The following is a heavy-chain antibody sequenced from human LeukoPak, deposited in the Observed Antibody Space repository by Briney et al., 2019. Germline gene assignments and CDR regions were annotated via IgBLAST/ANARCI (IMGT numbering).Heavy chain of an antibody. CDR1: GFTFSTNG. CDR2: IRGSGGST. Sequence: GGSLRLSCAASGFTFSTNGMSWVRQAPGKGLEWVSGIRGSGGSTYYAESVKGRFTISRDNSKNTLYLQMNSLRAEDTAVYYCAKDGYGYGQVDYWGQGTLVTVAS. D-gene: IGHD5-18*01. V-gene: IGHV3-23*01. J-gene: IGHJ4*02. CDR3: AKDGYGYGQVDY.